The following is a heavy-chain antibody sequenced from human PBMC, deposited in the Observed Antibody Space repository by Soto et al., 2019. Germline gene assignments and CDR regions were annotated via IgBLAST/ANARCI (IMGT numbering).Heavy chain of an antibody. J-gene: IGHJ4*02. V-gene: IGHV4-59*01. D-gene: IGHD3-3*01. CDR1: GDSISTFY. Sequence: SETLSLTCTVCGDSISTFYWSWIRQPPGKGLEWIGYIHYSGSTNYNPSLKSQVIISVDTSKNQFSLKLSSVTAADTAVYFCARVRSNLFDYWGQGTLVTVSS. CDR2: IHYSGST. CDR3: ARVRSNLFDY.